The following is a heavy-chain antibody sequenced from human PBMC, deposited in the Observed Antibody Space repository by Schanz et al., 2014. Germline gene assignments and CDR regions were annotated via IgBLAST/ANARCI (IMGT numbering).Heavy chain of an antibody. D-gene: IGHD3-10*01. CDR1: GGTFSSFG. J-gene: IGHJ4*02. CDR2: IIPSLGLA. V-gene: IGHV1-69*02. CDR3: TRGRGFYDY. Sequence: QVQLVQSGAEVKKPGSSVKVSCKASGGTFSSFGINWVRQAPGQGLEWMGRIIPSLGLAKYEQKFQGKVTMTADTPTTTAYMELSSLRSEDTTVHYSTRGRGFYDYWGQGTLVTVSS.